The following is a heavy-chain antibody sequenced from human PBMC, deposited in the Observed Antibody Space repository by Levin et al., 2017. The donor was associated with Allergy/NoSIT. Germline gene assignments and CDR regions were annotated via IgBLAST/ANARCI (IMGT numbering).Heavy chain of an antibody. J-gene: IGHJ3*01. CDR3: AKWLTSIWYSPFDV. D-gene: IGHD6-13*01. Sequence: RWVGKEEGKGGERGEGLRRSGENTYYADSVKGRFTVSRDNSRDILSLHMNALTAADTAVYYCAKWLTSIWYSPFDVWGPGTTVTVSS. CDR2: LRRSGENT. V-gene: IGHV3-23*01.